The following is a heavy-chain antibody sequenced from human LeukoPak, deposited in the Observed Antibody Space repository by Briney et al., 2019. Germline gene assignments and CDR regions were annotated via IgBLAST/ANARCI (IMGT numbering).Heavy chain of an antibody. Sequence: GGSLRLSCAASGFTFSSYGMSWVRQPPGKGLEWVSATSISDAGTYHAESVRGRRTISRDNSKNTLYLQMNSLRADDAAVYYCARAPVISCRGAFCYPFDIGGKGTLVSVSS. V-gene: IGHV3-23*01. CDR2: TSISDAGT. J-gene: IGHJ4*02. CDR1: GFTFSSYG. CDR3: ARAPVISCRGAFCYPFDI. D-gene: IGHD2-15*01.